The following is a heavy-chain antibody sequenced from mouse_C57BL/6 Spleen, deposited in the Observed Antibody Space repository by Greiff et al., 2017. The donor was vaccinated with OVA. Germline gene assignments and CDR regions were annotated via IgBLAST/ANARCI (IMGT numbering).Heavy chain of an antibody. CDR2: IYPGSGST. CDR3: ARLATTVPNWYFDV. V-gene: IGHV1-55*01. Sequence: VQLQQPGAELVKPGASVKMSCKASGYTFTSYWITWVKQRPRQGLEWIGDIYPGSGSTNYNEKFKSKATLTVDTSSSTAYMQLSSLTSEDSAVYYCARLATTVPNWYFDVWGTGTTVTVSS. J-gene: IGHJ1*03. D-gene: IGHD1-1*01. CDR1: GYTFTSYW.